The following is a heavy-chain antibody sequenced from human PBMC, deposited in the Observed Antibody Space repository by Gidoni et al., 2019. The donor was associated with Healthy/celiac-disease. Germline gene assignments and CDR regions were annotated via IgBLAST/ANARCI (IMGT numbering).Heavy chain of an antibody. CDR1: GGTFSSYA. V-gene: IGHV1-69*01. Sequence: QVQLVQSGAEVKKPGSSVKVSCKASGGTFSSYAISWVRQAPGQGLEWMGGIIPIFGTANYAQKFQGRVTITADESTSTAYMELSSLRSEDTAVYYCARITTYGDYVGGYYYYGMDVWGQGTTVTVSS. CDR2: IIPIFGTA. CDR3: ARITTYGDYVGGYYYYGMDV. D-gene: IGHD4-17*01. J-gene: IGHJ6*02.